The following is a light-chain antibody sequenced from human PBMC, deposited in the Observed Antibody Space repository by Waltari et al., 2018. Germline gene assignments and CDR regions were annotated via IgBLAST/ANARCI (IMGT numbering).Light chain of an antibody. CDR3: QQYGTSPPT. J-gene: IGKJ2*01. CDR1: QSLSSDY. Sequence: EIVLTQSPVTLSLSPGDSVTLSCRASQSLSSDYLAWYQQKPGQAPRLLIYGASTRDTGIPDRFSGSGSGTDFTLTISRLEPEDFAVYCCQQYGTSPPTFGQGTKLEIK. V-gene: IGKV3-20*01. CDR2: GAS.